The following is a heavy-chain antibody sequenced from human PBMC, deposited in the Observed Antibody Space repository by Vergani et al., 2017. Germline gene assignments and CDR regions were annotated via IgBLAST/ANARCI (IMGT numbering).Heavy chain of an antibody. J-gene: IGHJ6*03. D-gene: IGHD1-26*01. CDR1: GFTFSSYA. Sequence: EVQLLESGGGLVQPGGSLRLSCAASGFTFSSYAMIWLRQAPGKGLELVSAISGSGGSTYYADSVKGRFTISRDNSKNTLYLRMDSLRAEDTAVYYCAKGGSYSYYYYYMDVWSKGSTVTVSS. CDR3: AKGGSYSYYYYYMDV. CDR2: ISGSGGST. V-gene: IGHV3-23*01.